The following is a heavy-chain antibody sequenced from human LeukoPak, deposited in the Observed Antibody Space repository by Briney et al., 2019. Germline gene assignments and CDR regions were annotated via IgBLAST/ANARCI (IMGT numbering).Heavy chain of an antibody. D-gene: IGHD6-19*01. CDR2: ISSSSSYT. J-gene: IGHJ4*02. V-gene: IGHV3-11*06. Sequence: GGSLRLSCAASGFTFSDYYMSWIRQAPGKGLGWVSYISSSSSYTNYADSVKGRFTISRDNAKNSLYLQMNSLRAEDTAVYYCARLRRPRGIAVGAAPFDYWGQGTLVTVSS. CDR3: ARLRRPRGIAVGAAPFDY. CDR1: GFTFSDYY.